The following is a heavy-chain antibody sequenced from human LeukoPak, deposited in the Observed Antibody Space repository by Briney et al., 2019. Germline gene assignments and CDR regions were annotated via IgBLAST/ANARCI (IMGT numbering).Heavy chain of an antibody. J-gene: IGHJ5*02. V-gene: IGHV3-23*01. D-gene: IGHD5-12*01. CDR3: AKDLFPAPEHVDIVATMGNWFDP. CDR2: ISGSGGST. Sequence: GGSLRLSCAASGFTFSDYYMSWIRQAPGKGLEWVSAISGSGGSTYYADSVKGRFTISRDNSKNTLYLQMNSLRAEDTAVYYCAKDLFPAPEHVDIVATMGNWFDPWGQGTLVTVSS. CDR1: GFTFSDYY.